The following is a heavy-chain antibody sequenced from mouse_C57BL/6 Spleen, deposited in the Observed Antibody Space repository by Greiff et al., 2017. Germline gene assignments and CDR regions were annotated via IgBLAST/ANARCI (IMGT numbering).Heavy chain of an antibody. D-gene: IGHD1-1*01. CDR1: GYAFTNYL. J-gene: IGHJ2*01. Sequence: QVQLKESGAELVRPGTSVKVSCKASGYAFTNYLIEWVKQRPGQGLEWIGVINPGSGGTNYNEKFKGKATLTADTSSSTAYMQLSSLPSEDSAVYFCAKGVGSAYYFDYWGQGTTLTVSS. V-gene: IGHV1-54*01. CDR2: INPGSGGT. CDR3: AKGVGSAYYFDY.